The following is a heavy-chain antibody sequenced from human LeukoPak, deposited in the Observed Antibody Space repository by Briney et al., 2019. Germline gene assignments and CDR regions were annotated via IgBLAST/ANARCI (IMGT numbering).Heavy chain of an antibody. Sequence: HGESLKISCKGSGYSFTSHWIGWVRQMPGKGLEWMGIIYPGDSDTRYSPSFQGQVTISADKSIGTAYLQWRSLKASGTAMYYCARPTYYYDNSGLGAFDIWGQGTMVTVSS. CDR1: GYSFTSHW. CDR3: ARPTYYYDNSGLGAFDI. D-gene: IGHD3-22*01. CDR2: IYPGDSDT. V-gene: IGHV5-51*01. J-gene: IGHJ3*02.